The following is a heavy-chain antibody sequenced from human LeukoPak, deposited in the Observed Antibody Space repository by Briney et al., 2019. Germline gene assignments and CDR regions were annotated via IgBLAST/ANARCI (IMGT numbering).Heavy chain of an antibody. CDR3: ARDLSGWYESFGEYFQH. D-gene: IGHD6-19*01. V-gene: IGHV4-39*02. J-gene: IGHJ1*01. CDR1: GVSISSSNSY. Sequence: SETLSLTCTVSGVSISSSNSYWGWIRQPPGKGLEWIGSIYYSGNTYYNASLKSQVSISIDTSKNQFSLRLTSVTAADTAVYYCARDLSGWYESFGEYFQHWGQGTLVTVSS. CDR2: IYYSGNT.